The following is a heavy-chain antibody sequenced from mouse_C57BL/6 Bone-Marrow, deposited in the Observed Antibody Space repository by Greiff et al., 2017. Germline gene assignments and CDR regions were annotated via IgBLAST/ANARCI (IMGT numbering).Heavy chain of an antibody. Sequence: QVQLQQPGAELVKPGASVKLSCKASGYTFTSYWMQWVKQRPGQGLEWIGEIDPSDSYTNYNQKFKGKATLTVDTSSSTAYMQLSSLTSEDSAVYYCAREGNNGYGRYWGQGTLVTVSA. CDR1: GYTFTSYW. CDR3: AREGNNGYGRY. J-gene: IGHJ3*01. CDR2: IDPSDSYT. D-gene: IGHD2-2*01. V-gene: IGHV1-50*01.